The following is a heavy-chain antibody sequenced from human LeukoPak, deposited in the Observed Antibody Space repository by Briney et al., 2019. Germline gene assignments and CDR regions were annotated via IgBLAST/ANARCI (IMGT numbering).Heavy chain of an antibody. CDR3: ARGGLQYDFPFDL. V-gene: IGHV3-66*01. CDR1: GFTVSSNY. Sequence: GGSLRLSCAASGFTVSSNYMSWVRQAPGKGLEWVSVISSGGSTFYADSVKGRFIISRDNSKNTLYLQMNSLRAEDTAVYYCARGGLQYDFPFDLWGRGTLVTVSS. J-gene: IGHJ2*01. D-gene: IGHD3-3*01. CDR2: ISSGGST.